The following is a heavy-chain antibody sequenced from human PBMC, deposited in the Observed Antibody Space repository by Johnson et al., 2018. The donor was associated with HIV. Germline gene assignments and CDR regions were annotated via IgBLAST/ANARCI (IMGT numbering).Heavy chain of an antibody. J-gene: IGHJ3*02. CDR2: ISYDASNK. CDR3: ARAANVVLPAGTFDI. V-gene: IGHV3-30*04. D-gene: IGHD2-2*01. CDR1: GFTFSSYV. Sequence: QVQLVESGGGVVQPGRSMRLSCAASGFTFSSYVMHWVRQAPGKGLEWVALISYDASNKFYADSVKGRFTISRDKTKKTLYLQMNSLRVEDTAGYYYARAANVVLPAGTFDIWGRGTMVTVSS.